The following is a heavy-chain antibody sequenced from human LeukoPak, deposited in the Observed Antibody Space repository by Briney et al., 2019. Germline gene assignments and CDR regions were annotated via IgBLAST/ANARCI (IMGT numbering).Heavy chain of an antibody. CDR1: AFRFSSFA. CDR3: ARGRTAAAPRD. D-gene: IGHD6-13*01. J-gene: IGHJ4*02. Sequence: GGSLRLSCAASAFRFSSFAMTWVRQAPGKGLEWVSGIHGNGETTYYADSVKGRFTISRDNSKNTLYLQMNSLRAEDTAVYYCARGRTAAAPRDWGQGTLVTVSS. V-gene: IGHV3-23*01. CDR2: IHGNGETT.